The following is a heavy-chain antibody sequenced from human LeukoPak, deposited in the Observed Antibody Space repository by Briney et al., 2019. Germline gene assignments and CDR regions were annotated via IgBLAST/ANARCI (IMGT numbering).Heavy chain of an antibody. CDR3: ARAVGQPSAVRGVMGY. J-gene: IGHJ4*02. D-gene: IGHD3-10*02. Sequence: ASVKVSCKASGYTFTGYYMHWVRQAPGQGLEGMGWINPNSGGTNYAQKFQGRVTMTRDTSISTAYMELSRLRSDDTAVYYCARAVGQPSAVRGVMGYWGQGTLVTVSS. CDR2: INPNSGGT. CDR1: GYTFTGYY. V-gene: IGHV1-2*02.